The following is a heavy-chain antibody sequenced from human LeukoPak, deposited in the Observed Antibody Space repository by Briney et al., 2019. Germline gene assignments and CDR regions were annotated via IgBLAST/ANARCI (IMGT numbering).Heavy chain of an antibody. V-gene: IGHV3-30*18. CDR1: GFTFSSYG. D-gene: IGHD5-12*01. J-gene: IGHJ4*02. Sequence: GGSLRLSCAASGFTFSSYGMHWVRQAPGKGLEWGAVISYDGSNKYYADSVKGRFTISRDNSKNTLYLQMNSLRAEDTAVYYCAKDQGRGYSGYNYGGQGTLVTVSS. CDR2: ISYDGSNK. CDR3: AKDQGRGYSGYNY.